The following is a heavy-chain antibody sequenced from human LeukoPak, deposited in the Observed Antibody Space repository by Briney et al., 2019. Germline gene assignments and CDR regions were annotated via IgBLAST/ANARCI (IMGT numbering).Heavy chain of an antibody. V-gene: IGHV4-39*01. Sequence: SETLSLTCTVSGGSISSSSYYWGWIRQPPGKGLERIGSIYYSGSTYYNPSLKSRVTISVDTSKNQFSLKLSSVTAADTAVYYCASTYYDFWSGYYLPFDYWGQGTLVTVSS. D-gene: IGHD3-3*01. CDR3: ASTYYDFWSGYYLPFDY. J-gene: IGHJ4*02. CDR1: GGSISSSSYY. CDR2: IYYSGST.